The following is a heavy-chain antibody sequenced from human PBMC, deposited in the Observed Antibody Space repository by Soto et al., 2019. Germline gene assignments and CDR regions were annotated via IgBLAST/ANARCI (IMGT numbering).Heavy chain of an antibody. Sequence: QTGGSLRLSCTASGLNLDSPYSHGLTWVRQSPGMGPEWVSTISSNGFNTHYAESVQGRFTISKDASRNTVHLHMNSLRADDTATYFCVSWVSAHFDYWGHGTPVTVSS. CDR1: GLNLDSPYSHG. CDR2: ISSNGFNT. V-gene: IGHV3-23*01. CDR3: VSWVSAHFDY. D-gene: IGHD2-8*01. J-gene: IGHJ4*01.